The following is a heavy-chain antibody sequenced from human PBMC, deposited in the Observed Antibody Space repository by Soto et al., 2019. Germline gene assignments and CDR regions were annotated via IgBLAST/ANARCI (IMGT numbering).Heavy chain of an antibody. CDR3: ARVVPAAAQADAFDI. CDR1: GFTFSSYW. CDR2: INSDGSST. V-gene: IGHV3-74*01. Sequence: EVQLVESGGGLVQPGGSLRLSCAASGFTFSSYWMHWVRQAPGKGLVWVSRINSDGSSTSYADSVKGRFTISRDNAKNTLYLQMNSLRAEDTAVYYFARVVPAAAQADAFDIWGQGTMVTVSS. J-gene: IGHJ3*02. D-gene: IGHD6-13*01.